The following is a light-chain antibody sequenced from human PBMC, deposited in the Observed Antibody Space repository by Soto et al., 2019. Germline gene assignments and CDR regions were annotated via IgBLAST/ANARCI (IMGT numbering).Light chain of an antibody. CDR2: GSS. Sequence: EIVMTQSPATLSVSPGERATLSCRASQSVGSNLAWYQQKPGQAPRLLIYGSSTTATGIPARFSGSGSGTKFTLTISSLQSEDFAVYYCQQYNTWPPYTFGQGTKLEI. CDR3: QQYNTWPPYT. V-gene: IGKV3-15*01. CDR1: QSVGSN. J-gene: IGKJ2*01.